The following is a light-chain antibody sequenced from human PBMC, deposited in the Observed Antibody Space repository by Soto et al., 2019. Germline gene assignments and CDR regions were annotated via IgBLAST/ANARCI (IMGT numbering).Light chain of an antibody. CDR1: QSTGTRY. V-gene: IGKV3-20*01. CDR2: GTS. J-gene: IGKJ2*01. Sequence: EIVLTQSPGTLSLSPGERATLSCWTSQSTGTRYIAWYQQRPGQAPRLLIYGTSNRATGIPDRFSGSGSGTDFTLTISRLEPDDFAVYYCQHYDSSSLYTFGQGTKLEIK. CDR3: QHYDSSSLYT.